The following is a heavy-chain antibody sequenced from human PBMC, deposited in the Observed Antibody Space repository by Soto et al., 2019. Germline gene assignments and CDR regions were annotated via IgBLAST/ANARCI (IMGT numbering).Heavy chain of an antibody. J-gene: IGHJ1*01. D-gene: IGHD4-17*01. CDR3: EKICSGDYYTDQYLQN. CDR2: ISVSCGST. V-gene: IGHV3-23*01. CDR1: VCSFNSYA. Sequence: PGLCXRLSWSIGVCSFNSYAMIWFRHAPGKGLEFVSGISVSCGSTYYGDSVNGRFTISRDNSKNTLFLQMNSLRAEDTAVYYCEKICSGDYYTDQYLQNRGQRTLV.